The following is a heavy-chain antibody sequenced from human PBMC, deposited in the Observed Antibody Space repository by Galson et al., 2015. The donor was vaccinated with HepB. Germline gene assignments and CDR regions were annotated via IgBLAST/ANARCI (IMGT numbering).Heavy chain of an antibody. CDR1: GFTFSDYY. Sequence: SLRLSCAASGFTFSDYYMSWIRQAPGKGLEWVPYISSSGDTISYADSVKGRITISRDNAKNSLYLQMNRLRAEDTAVYYCARDGCSSTSCYDYWGQGTLVTVSS. J-gene: IGHJ4*02. D-gene: IGHD2-2*01. CDR2: ISSSGDTI. V-gene: IGHV3-11*01. CDR3: ARDGCSSTSCYDY.